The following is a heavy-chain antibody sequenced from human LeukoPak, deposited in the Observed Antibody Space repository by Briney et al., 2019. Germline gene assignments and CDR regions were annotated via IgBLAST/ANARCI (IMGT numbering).Heavy chain of an antibody. CDR1: SGSISSGDYY. CDR3: ARGLRGGYYMDV. D-gene: IGHD3-10*01. CDR2: IYYSGST. V-gene: IGHV4-30-4*08. J-gene: IGHJ6*03. Sequence: SQTLSLTCTVSSGSISSGDYYWSWIRQPPGKGLDWIGYIYYSGSTYYNPSPKSRDTISLDTSKNQYSLKLSSVTAADTAVYYCARGLRGGYYMDVWGKGTTVTVSS.